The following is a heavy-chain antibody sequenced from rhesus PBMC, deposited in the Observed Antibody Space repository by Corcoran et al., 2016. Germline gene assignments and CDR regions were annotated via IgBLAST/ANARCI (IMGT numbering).Heavy chain of an antibody. CDR2: IYGKRASS. J-gene: IGHJ5-1*01. CDR1: GASISDSYY. Sequence: QVQLQESGPGLVKPSETLSLTCAVSGASISDSYYWNCIRHPPGTGLEWIGKIYGKRASSYYNPPRKSRLTIKKDPTRNQFFRKRNSMTAADTAVYFGARRAGTTKNNRFDVWGAGVLVTVSS. D-gene: IGHD1-20*01. CDR3: ARRAGTTKNNRFDV. V-gene: IGHV4S9*01.